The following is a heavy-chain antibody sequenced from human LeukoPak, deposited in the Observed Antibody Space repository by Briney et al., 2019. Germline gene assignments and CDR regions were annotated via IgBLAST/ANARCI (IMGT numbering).Heavy chain of an antibody. J-gene: IGHJ4*02. V-gene: IGHV3-7*01. CDR2: IKEDGREK. D-gene: IGHD5-24*01. CDR3: VREGKWEMTTTTGSFDY. Sequence: PGGPLRLSCAASGFTFSNYWMNWVRQAPEKGLEWVANIKEDGREKYYVDSVKGRFTISRDNAENSLYLQMNSLRAEDTAVYYCVREGKWEMTTTTGSFDYWGQGTLVTVSS. CDR1: GFTFSNYW.